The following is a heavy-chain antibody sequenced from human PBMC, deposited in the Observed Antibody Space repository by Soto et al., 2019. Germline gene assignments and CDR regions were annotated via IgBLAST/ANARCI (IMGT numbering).Heavy chain of an antibody. V-gene: IGHV3-23*01. Sequence: GGSLRLSCAASGFTFNIYAMTWVRQAPGKGLEWVSTTGATGRTTYCADSVKGRFTVSRDNSKNTLDLQMSNLRAEDTAVYYCATVHNTSRSFDYWGQGTLVTVSS. CDR1: GFTFNIYA. CDR2: TGATGRTT. D-gene: IGHD1-20*01. CDR3: ATVHNTSRSFDY. J-gene: IGHJ4*02.